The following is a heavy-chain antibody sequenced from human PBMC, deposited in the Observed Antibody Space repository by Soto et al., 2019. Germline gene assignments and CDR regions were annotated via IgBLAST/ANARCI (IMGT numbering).Heavy chain of an antibody. Sequence: PSETLSLTCTVSGGSVSSGSYYWSWIRQPPGKGLEWIGYIYYSGSTNYSPSLRNRLTVSVDTAKNQFSLKLTSVTAADTATYYCARTIDYGYMDVWGKGTTVTVSS. CDR3: ARTIDYGYMDV. D-gene: IGHD3-16*01. V-gene: IGHV4-61*01. CDR2: IYYSGST. J-gene: IGHJ6*03. CDR1: GGSVSSGSYY.